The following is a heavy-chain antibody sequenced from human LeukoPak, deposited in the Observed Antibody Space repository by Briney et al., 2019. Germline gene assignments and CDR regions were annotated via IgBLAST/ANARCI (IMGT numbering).Heavy chain of an antibody. J-gene: IGHJ4*02. Sequence: PGGSLRLSCAASGFTFSSYAMSWVRQAPGKGLEWVSAISGSGGSTYYADPVKGRFTISRDNSKNTLYLQMNSLRAEDTAVYYCAKGDDYGDYKVVVDYWGQGTLVTVSS. CDR3: AKGDDYGDYKVVVDY. V-gene: IGHV3-23*01. CDR1: GFTFSSYA. D-gene: IGHD4-17*01. CDR2: ISGSGGST.